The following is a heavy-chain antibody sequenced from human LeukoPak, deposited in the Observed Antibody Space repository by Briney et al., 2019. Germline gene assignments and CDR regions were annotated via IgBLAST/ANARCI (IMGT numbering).Heavy chain of an antibody. J-gene: IGHJ2*01. Sequence: GESLKISCKGSGDRFTSYWIGWVRQMPGKGLEWMGIIYLGDSDTRYSRPFQGQVTTSADKSISTAYLQWSSLKASDTAMYYCVRLQYWYFDLWGRGTLVTVSS. V-gene: IGHV5-51*01. CDR3: VRLQYWYFDL. CDR2: IYLGDSDT. D-gene: IGHD4-11*01. CDR1: GDRFTSYW.